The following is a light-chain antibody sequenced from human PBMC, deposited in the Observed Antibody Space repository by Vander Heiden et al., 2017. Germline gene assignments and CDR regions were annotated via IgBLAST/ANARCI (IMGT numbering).Light chain of an antibody. J-gene: IGLJ3*02. CDR3: QVWDSSSDHPRV. V-gene: IGLV3-21*02. Sequence: SYVLIQQLWVPVAPGQTARITCGGNNIGSKSVHWYQQKPGQAPVLVVYDDSDRPSGIPERFSGSNSGNTATLTISRVEAGDEADYYCQVWDSSSDHPRVFGGGTKLTVL. CDR1: NIGSKS. CDR2: DDS.